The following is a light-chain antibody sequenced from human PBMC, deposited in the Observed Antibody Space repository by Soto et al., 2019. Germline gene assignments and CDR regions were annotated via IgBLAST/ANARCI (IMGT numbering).Light chain of an antibody. CDR2: GVF. V-gene: IGKV3-20*01. CDR3: QHYDGSPRT. Sequence: ETVLTQSPGTVSLSPGERATLSCRTSQSVKSNYLAWYQQKPGQAPRLLIFGVFNRATGIPDRFSGSGSGTDFTLTISGLEAEDSAVYYCQHYDGSPRTFGQGTKLEIK. J-gene: IGKJ2*01. CDR1: QSVKSNY.